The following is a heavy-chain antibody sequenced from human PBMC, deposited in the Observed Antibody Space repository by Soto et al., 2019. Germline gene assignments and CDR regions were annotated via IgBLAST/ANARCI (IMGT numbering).Heavy chain of an antibody. Sequence: ASVKVSCKASGYTFTSNWIHWVRRAPGQGLEWMGIINPSGGSTYYAQKFQCRVTLTRDTSTSTVYMELTSLTSEDTAVYYCARDHSISSSGAWWLDPWGQGTLVTVS. CDR3: ARDHSISSSGAWWLDP. D-gene: IGHD6-13*01. CDR1: GYTFTSNW. V-gene: IGHV1-46*01. J-gene: IGHJ5*02. CDR2: INPSGGST.